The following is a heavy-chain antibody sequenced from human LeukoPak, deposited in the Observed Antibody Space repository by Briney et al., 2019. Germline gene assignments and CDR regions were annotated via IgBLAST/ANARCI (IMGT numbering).Heavy chain of an antibody. J-gene: IGHJ4*02. V-gene: IGHV1-69*13. CDR1: GGTFSSYA. CDR2: IIPIFGTA. D-gene: IGHD2-2*01. CDR3: ASFVTPNRQLLHDY. Sequence: SVKVSCKASGGTFSSYAISWVRQAPGQGLEWMGGIIPIFGTANYAQKFQGRVTITADESTSTAYMELSSLRSEDTAVYYCASFVTPNRQLLHDYWGQGTLVTVSS.